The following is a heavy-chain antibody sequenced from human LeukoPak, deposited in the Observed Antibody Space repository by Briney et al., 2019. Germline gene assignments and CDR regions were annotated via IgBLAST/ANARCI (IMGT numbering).Heavy chain of an antibody. CDR2: ISYDGSNK. V-gene: IGHV3-30*04. Sequence: PGGSLRLSCAASGFTFSSYAMHWVRQAPGKGLGWVAVISYDGSNKYYADSVKGRFTISRDNSKNTLYLQMNSLRAEDTAVYYCARESIRKQWLAYWGQGTLVTVSS. CDR1: GFTFSSYA. J-gene: IGHJ4*02. CDR3: ARESIRKQWLAY. D-gene: IGHD6-19*01.